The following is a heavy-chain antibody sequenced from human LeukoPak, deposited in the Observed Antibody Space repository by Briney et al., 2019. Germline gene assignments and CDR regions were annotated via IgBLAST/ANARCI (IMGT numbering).Heavy chain of an antibody. Sequence: GGSLRLSCAASGFTFSSYEMNWVRQAPGKGLEWVSYISSSGSTIYYADSVKGRFTISRDNAKNSLYLQMNSLRAEDTAVYYCAKDTPYSSSRYGMDVWGQGTTVTVSS. CDR2: ISSSGSTI. CDR1: GFTFSSYE. J-gene: IGHJ6*02. D-gene: IGHD6-13*01. V-gene: IGHV3-48*03. CDR3: AKDTPYSSSRYGMDV.